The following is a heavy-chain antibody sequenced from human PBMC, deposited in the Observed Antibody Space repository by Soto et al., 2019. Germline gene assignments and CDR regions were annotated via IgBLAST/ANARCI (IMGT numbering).Heavy chain of an antibody. CDR1: GFTFSSYA. D-gene: IGHD2-15*01. V-gene: IGHV3-23*01. CDR2: ISGSGGST. Sequence: EVQLLESGGGLVQPGGSLRLSCAASGFTFSSYAMSWVRQAPGKGLEWVSAISGSGGSTYYADSVKGRFTIPRDNSKNTLYLQMNSLRAEDTAVYYCAKDRVPSIVVVVAATDWFDPWGQGTLVTVSS. CDR3: AKDRVPSIVVVVAATDWFDP. J-gene: IGHJ5*02.